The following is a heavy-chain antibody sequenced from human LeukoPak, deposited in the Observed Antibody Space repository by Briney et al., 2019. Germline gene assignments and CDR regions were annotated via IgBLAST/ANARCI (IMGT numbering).Heavy chain of an antibody. V-gene: IGHV5-51*01. CDR2: IYPGDSDT. D-gene: IGHD1-26*01. CDR1: GYTFNNNW. Sequence: PGESLKISCKGSGYTFNNNWIGWVRQMPGKGLEWLGIIYPGDSDTRYSPSFQGQVTISVDKSINTAYLQWGSLKASDTAMYYCAREGRSSSPMDHWGQGTLVTVSS. J-gene: IGHJ4*02. CDR3: AREGRSSSPMDH.